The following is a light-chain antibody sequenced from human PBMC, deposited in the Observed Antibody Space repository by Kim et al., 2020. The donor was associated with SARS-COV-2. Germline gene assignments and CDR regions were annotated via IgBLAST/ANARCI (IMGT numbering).Light chain of an antibody. CDR2: EVN. Sequence: QSALTQPPSASGSPRQSVTISCTGTSGDVGGYNYVAWYQQHPGKAPKLIIYEVNKRPSGVSDRFSGSKSGNTASLTVSGLQAEDEADYYCTSYAGNNNLVFGGGTQLTVL. CDR1: SGDVGGYNY. CDR3: TSYAGNNNLV. V-gene: IGLV2-8*01. J-gene: IGLJ3*02.